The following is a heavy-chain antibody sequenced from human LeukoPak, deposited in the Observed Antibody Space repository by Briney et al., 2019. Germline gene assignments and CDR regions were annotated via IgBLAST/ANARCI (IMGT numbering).Heavy chain of an antibody. Sequence: SETLSLTCTVSGGSISSGDYYWSWIRQPPGKGLEWIGYIYYSGSTYYNPSLKSRVTISVDTSKNQFSLKLSSVTAADTAVYYCARASGQPDAFDIWGQGTMVTVSS. J-gene: IGHJ3*02. V-gene: IGHV4-30-4*08. CDR3: ARASGQPDAFDI. CDR2: IYYSGST. D-gene: IGHD2-2*01. CDR1: GGSISSGDYY.